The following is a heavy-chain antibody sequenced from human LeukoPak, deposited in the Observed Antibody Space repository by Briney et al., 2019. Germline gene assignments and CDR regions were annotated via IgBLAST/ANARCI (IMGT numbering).Heavy chain of an antibody. J-gene: IGHJ6*04. Sequence: SETLSLTCAVSGYTINNAYYWVWIRQPPGKGLEWIGSLYHPDSTYYNPSLKSRVTMSVDTSRNQFSLKLSFVTAADTAVYYCARQYDSYFYYSLDLWGTGTTVTVSS. D-gene: IGHD3-10*01. CDR3: ARQYDSYFYYSLDL. CDR2: LYHPDST. V-gene: IGHV4-38-2*01. CDR1: GYTINNAYY.